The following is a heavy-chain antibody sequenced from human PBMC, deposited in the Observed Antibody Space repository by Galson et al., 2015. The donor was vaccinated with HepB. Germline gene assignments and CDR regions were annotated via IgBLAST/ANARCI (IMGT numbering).Heavy chain of an antibody. V-gene: IGHV3-7*03. CDR3: AREAV. CDR1: GFTFTSYW. J-gene: IGHJ6*02. Sequence: SLRLSCAGSGFTFTSYWMSWPRQAPGKGPEWVANIKYDGSERYYAASVKGRFTISRDNAKNSLYLEMNSLRVEDTAVYYCAREAVWGQGTTVTVSS. CDR2: IKYDGSER.